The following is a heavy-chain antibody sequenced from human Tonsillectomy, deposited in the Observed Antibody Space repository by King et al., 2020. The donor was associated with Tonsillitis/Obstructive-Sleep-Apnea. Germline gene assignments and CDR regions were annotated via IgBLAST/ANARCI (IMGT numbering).Heavy chain of an antibody. Sequence: VQLVESGGGLVQPGGSLRLSCAASGFTFSSYAISWVRQAPGKGLQWVSAISASGDTTYYLDSMRGRFTNSRDNSQSTSFLQINSLRAEDTAISYCAKEAHCSSSSCYIGDYWGQGTLVTVSS. CDR2: ISASGDTT. CDR3: AKEAHCSSSSCYIGDY. J-gene: IGHJ4*02. D-gene: IGHD2-2*02. V-gene: IGHV3-23*04. CDR1: GFTFSSYA.